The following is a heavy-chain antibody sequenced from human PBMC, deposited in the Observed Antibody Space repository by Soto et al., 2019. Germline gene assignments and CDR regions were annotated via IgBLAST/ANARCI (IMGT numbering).Heavy chain of an antibody. Sequence: EVQLVESGGGLVQPGGSLRLSCAASGFTFGSYWMTWVRQAPGKGLEWVANINPGGRQKNYVDSVKGRFTISRDDAEKSHHLQMNSLRVEDTAVYYCAKYGSGNYGAYALDMWGQGTMVTVSS. J-gene: IGHJ3*02. CDR1: GFTFGSYW. CDR2: INPGGRQK. V-gene: IGHV3-7*01. CDR3: AKYGSGNYGAYALDM. D-gene: IGHD3-10*01.